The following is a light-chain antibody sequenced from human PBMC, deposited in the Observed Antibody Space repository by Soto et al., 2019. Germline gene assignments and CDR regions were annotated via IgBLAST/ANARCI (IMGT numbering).Light chain of an antibody. CDR1: RSNIGSKT. CDR3: ATWDDSLNGL. J-gene: IGLJ1*01. V-gene: IGLV1-44*01. Sequence: QSVLTQPPSASGTPGQRVTISCSGSRSNIGSKTVIWYQQLPGTAPKLLIYSNNQRPSGVPDRFSGSKSGTSASLSISGLQSADEADYYCATWDDSLNGLFGTGTKLTVL. CDR2: SNN.